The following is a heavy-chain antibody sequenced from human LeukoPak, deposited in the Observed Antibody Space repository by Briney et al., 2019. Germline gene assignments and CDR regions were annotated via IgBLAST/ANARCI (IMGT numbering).Heavy chain of an antibody. CDR1: GGSISSYY. CDR3: ARGGEWDIVVVPAATNWFDP. CDR2: IYTSGST. J-gene: IGHJ5*02. Sequence: SETLSLTCTVSGGSISSYYRSWIRQPAGKGLEWIGRIYTSGSTNYNPSLKSRVTMSVDTSKNQFSLKLSSVTAADTAVYYCARGGEWDIVVVPAATNWFDPWGQGTLVTVSS. V-gene: IGHV4-4*07. D-gene: IGHD2-2*01.